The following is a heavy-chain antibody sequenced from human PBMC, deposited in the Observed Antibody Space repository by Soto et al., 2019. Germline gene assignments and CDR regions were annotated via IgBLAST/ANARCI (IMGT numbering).Heavy chain of an antibody. V-gene: IGHV3-30*18. CDR1: GFTFSSYG. D-gene: IGHD3-22*01. CDR2: ISYDGSNK. CDR3: AKNRYYYDSPTENYFDY. J-gene: IGHJ4*02. Sequence: PGGSLRLSCAASGFTFSSYGMHWVRQAPGKGLEWVAVISYDGSNKYYADSVKCRFTISRDNSKTTLYLQMNSLRAEDTAVYYCAKNRYYYDSPTENYFDYWGQGTLVTVSS.